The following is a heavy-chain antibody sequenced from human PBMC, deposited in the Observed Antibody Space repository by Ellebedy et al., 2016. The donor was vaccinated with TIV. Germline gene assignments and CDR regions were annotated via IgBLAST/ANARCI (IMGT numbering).Heavy chain of an antibody. CDR2: INHSGST. Sequence: SETLSLXXAVYGGSFSGYYWSWIRQPPGKGLEWIGEINHSGSTNYNPSLKSRVTISVDTSKNQFSLKLSSVTAADTAVYYCATMVGVYDAFDIWGQGTMVTVSS. CDR3: ATMVGVYDAFDI. CDR1: GGSFSGYY. V-gene: IGHV4-34*01. J-gene: IGHJ3*02. D-gene: IGHD3-10*02.